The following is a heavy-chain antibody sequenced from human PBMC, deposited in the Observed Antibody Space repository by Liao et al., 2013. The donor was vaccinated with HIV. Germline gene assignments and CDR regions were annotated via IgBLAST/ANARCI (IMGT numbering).Heavy chain of an antibody. J-gene: IGHJ5*02. CDR2: VYYGGTT. V-gene: IGHV4-59*11. D-gene: IGHD3-3*01. CDR3: ARDTNFWSGSGGVDL. CDR1: GGSFTTHY. Sequence: QVQLQQWGAGLLKPSETLSLTCTVSGGSFTTHYWTWIRQPPGRGLEWIGNVYYGGTTSYNASLRSRVTISMDTSKTQFSLTLISVTGADTAVYYCARDTNFWSGSGGVDLWGQGTLVTVSP.